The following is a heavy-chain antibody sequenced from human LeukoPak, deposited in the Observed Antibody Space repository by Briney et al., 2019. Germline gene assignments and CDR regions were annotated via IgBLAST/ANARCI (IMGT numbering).Heavy chain of an antibody. V-gene: IGHV3-9*01. Sequence: GRSLRLSCAASGFTFDDYAMHWVRQAPGKGLEWVSGISWNSGSIGYADSVKGRFTISRDNAKNSLYLQMNSLRAEDTALYYCAEDKGIAAAGLIDYWGQGTLVTVSS. D-gene: IGHD6-13*01. CDR1: GFTFDDYA. CDR2: ISWNSGSI. CDR3: AEDKGIAAAGLIDY. J-gene: IGHJ4*02.